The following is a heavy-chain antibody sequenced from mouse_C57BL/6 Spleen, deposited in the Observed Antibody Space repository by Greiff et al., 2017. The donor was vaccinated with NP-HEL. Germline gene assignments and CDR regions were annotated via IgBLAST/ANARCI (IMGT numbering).Heavy chain of an antibody. CDR2: IYPSDSYT. V-gene: IGHV1-50*01. J-gene: IGHJ3*01. CDR1: GYTFTSYW. Sequence: VQLQQPGAELVKPGASVKLSCKASGYTFTSYWMQWVKQRPGQGLEWIGEIYPSDSYTNYNQKFKGKATLTVDTSSSTAYMQLSSLTSEDSAVYYCARYWDCSSSWGFAYWGQGTLVTVSA. D-gene: IGHD1-1*01. CDR3: ARYWDCSSSWGFAY.